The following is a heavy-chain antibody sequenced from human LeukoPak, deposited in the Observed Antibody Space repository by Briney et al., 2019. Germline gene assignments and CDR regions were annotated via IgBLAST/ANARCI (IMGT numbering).Heavy chain of an antibody. V-gene: IGHV3-11*01. Sequence: GGALRLSCAASGFTFSDYYMSWIRQAPGKGLEGVSYISSSGSTINYADSVKGGFTISRDNAKNSLYLQMNSLRAEDTAVYYCARLSSGSYPDSYWGQGTLVTVSS. CDR1: GFTFSDYY. CDR3: ARLSSGSYPDSY. CDR2: ISSSGSTI. D-gene: IGHD1-26*01. J-gene: IGHJ4*02.